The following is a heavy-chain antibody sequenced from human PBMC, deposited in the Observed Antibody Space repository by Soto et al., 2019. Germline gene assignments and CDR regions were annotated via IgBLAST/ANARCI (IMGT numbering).Heavy chain of an antibody. Sequence: SETLSLTCTVSGGSISSYCWSWIRQPPGKGLEWIGYIYYSGSTNYNPSLKSRVTISVDTSKNQFSLKLSSVTAADTAMYFCTRQMIQPQMRYNMDVWGQGTTVTVSS. J-gene: IGHJ6*02. CDR3: TRQMIQPQMRYNMDV. CDR2: IYYSGST. V-gene: IGHV4-59*01. CDR1: GGSISSYC. D-gene: IGHD1-1*01.